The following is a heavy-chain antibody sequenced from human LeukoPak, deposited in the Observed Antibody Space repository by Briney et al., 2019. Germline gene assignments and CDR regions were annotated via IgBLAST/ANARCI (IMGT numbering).Heavy chain of an antibody. CDR2: IHYSGST. D-gene: IGHD3-10*01. CDR3: ARHRRGELLIDY. V-gene: IGHV4-39*01. CDR1: GGSISSSSYY. J-gene: IGHJ4*02. Sequence: SETLSLTCTVSGGSISSSSYYWGWIRQPPGKGLEWIGSIHYSGSTYYNPSLKSRVTISVDTSKNQFSLKLSSVTAADTAVYYCARHRRGELLIDYWGQGTLVTVSS.